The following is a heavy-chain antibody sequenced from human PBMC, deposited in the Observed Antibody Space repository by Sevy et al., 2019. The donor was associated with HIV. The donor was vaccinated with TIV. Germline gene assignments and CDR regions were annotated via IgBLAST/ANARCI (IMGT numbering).Heavy chain of an antibody. D-gene: IGHD2-8*01. V-gene: IGHV3-23*01. CDR2: LSFGCGKI. Sequence: GGSLRLSCAASGFTFNIYCMSWVRQTPGKGLEWVATLSFGCGKINHADSVKGRFTMSRDDSKNAVYLQMNNLRVEDTAIYYCAREGCTKPHDYWGHGTLVTVSS. CDR3: AREGCTKPHDY. CDR1: GFTFNIYC. J-gene: IGHJ4*01.